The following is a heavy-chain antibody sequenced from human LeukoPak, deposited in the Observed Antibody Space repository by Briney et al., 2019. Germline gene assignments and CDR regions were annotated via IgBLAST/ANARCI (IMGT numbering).Heavy chain of an antibody. CDR1: GYTFIRYA. J-gene: IGHJ4*02. D-gene: IGHD3-16*01. V-gene: IGHV7-4-1*02. Sequence: GASVKISCKASGYTFIRYAINWLRQVPGQGLEWMGWINMYTANPAYAQGFIERFVFSLDTSVSTAYLEISNLKAEDTAVYYCARHDNDDDFDYWGQGTLVTVSS. CDR2: INMYTANP. CDR3: ARHDNDDDFDY.